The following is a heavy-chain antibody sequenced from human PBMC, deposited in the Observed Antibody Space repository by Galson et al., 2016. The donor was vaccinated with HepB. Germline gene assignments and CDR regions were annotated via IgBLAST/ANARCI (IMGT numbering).Heavy chain of an antibody. CDR3: AKEYYSSWYPSGLYYGLDV. D-gene: IGHD6-13*01. V-gene: IGHV3-33*06. CDR2: IWYDGSEE. CDR1: GFTFNDYG. Sequence: SLRLSCAASGFTFNDYGIHWVRQTPGKGLEWMAFIWYDGSEEYYVDSLKGRFTIFRDNSENTGYLQMNSLRAEDTAVNYCAKEYYSSWYPSGLYYGLDVWGRGTTVTVSS. J-gene: IGHJ6*02.